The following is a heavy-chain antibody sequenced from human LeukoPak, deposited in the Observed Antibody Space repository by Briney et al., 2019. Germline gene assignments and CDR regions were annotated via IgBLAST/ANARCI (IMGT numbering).Heavy chain of an antibody. CDR2: INPNSGGT. CDR1: GYTFTGYY. CDR3: ARATMIVVVPIFDY. V-gene: IGHV1-2*02. Sequence: ASVKVSCKASGYTFTGYYMHWVRQAPGQGLEWMGWINPNSGGTNYTQKFQGRVTMTRDTSISTAYMELSRLRSDDTAVYYCARATMIVVVPIFDYWGQGTLVTVSS. J-gene: IGHJ4*02. D-gene: IGHD3-22*01.